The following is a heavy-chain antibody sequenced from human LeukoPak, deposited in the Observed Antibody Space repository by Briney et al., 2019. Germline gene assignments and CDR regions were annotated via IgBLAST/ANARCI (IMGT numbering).Heavy chain of an antibody. CDR1: GYTFTDYY. J-gene: IGHJ6*03. Sequence: ASVKVSCKASGYTFTDYYIHWVRQAPGQGLEWMGWMNPNSGNTGYAQKFQGRVTMTRNTSISTAYMELSSLRSEDTAVYYCARDYYIAAAGSGNYYYYYMDVWGKGTTVTISS. CDR3: ARDYYIAAAGSGNYYYYYMDV. D-gene: IGHD6-13*01. CDR2: MNPNSGNT. V-gene: IGHV1-8*02.